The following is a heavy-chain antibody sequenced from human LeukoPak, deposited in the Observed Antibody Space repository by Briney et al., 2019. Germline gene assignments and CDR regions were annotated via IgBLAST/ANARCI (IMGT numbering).Heavy chain of an antibody. V-gene: IGHV3-11*01. J-gene: IGHJ4*02. CDR3: ATINFRPY. Sequence: GGSLTLSCEASGFSFSDYYMSWIRQPPGKGLEWISYIGSGATTIYYADSVKGRFTISRDDAKNSLFLQMNSLRAEGTAIYYCATINFRPYWGQGTLVTVSS. CDR1: GFSFSDYY. D-gene: IGHD1-1*01. CDR2: IGSGATTI.